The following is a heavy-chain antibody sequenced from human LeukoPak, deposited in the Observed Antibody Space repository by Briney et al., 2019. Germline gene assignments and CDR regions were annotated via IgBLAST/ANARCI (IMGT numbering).Heavy chain of an antibody. D-gene: IGHD6-19*01. Sequence: GASVKVSCKASGYIFTSYAIHWVRQAPGQRLEWMGWINAGNGNTKYSQKFQGRVTITRDTSATTAYMELSSLRSEDTAIYYCASQANSGLPGNYWGQGTLVTVSS. CDR2: INAGNGNT. CDR1: GYIFTSYA. V-gene: IGHV1-3*01. CDR3: ASQANSGLPGNY. J-gene: IGHJ4*02.